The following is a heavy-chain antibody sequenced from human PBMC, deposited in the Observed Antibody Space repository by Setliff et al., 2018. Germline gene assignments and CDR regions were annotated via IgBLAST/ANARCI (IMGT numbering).Heavy chain of an antibody. D-gene: IGHD3-22*01. CDR3: ARDRYFYDSSGQRSGYYYFMDV. J-gene: IGHJ6*03. CDR2: IGAYTGNT. CDR1: GYTLINYG. Sequence: ASVKVSCKASGYTLINYGISWVRQAPGQGLEWMGWIGAYTGNTNYAQKFQGRVTITADASANTAYMELSSLRSEDTAMYYCARDRYFYDSSGQRSGYYYFMDVWGRGTTVTVSS. V-gene: IGHV1-18*01.